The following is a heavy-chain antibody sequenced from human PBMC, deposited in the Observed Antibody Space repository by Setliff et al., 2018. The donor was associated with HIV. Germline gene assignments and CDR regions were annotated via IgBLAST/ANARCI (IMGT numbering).Heavy chain of an antibody. CDR2: IYYSGNT. CDR3: ARLGRPYSGQGWFDP. CDR1: GYSISSGYY. V-gene: IGHV4-38-2*01. J-gene: IGHJ5*02. D-gene: IGHD5-12*01. Sequence: SETLSLTCAVSGYSISSGYYWGWIRQPPGKRLEWIGSIYYSGNTYYNPSLKSRVTISVDTSKNQFFLNLSSVTATDSAVYYCARLGRPYSGQGWFDPWGQGTLVTVSS.